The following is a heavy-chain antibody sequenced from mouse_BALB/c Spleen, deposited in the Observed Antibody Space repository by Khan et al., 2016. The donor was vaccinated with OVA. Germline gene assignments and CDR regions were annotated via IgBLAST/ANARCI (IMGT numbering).Heavy chain of an antibody. CDR3: ARAMGGKVPLDY. CDR1: GYTFTSYW. CDR2: IVPGSDST. V-gene: IGHV1S41*01. J-gene: IGHJ2*01. D-gene: IGHD1-1*02. Sequence: DLVKPGASVKLSCKASGYTFTSYWINWIKQRPGQGLEWIGRIVPGSDSTYYNEMFKGKATLTVDTSSSHAYIQLSSLSSEDSAVYFCARAMGGKVPLDYWGQGTTLTVSS.